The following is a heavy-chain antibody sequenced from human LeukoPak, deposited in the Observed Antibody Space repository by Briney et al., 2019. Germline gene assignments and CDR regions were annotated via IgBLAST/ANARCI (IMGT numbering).Heavy chain of an antibody. CDR3: ARRRYYDSTGYLD. CDR2: IYYNGNT. J-gene: IGHJ1*01. CDR1: GGSVSSSSYY. Sequence: SETLSLTCTISGGSVSSSSYYWGWIRQPPGKGLEWIGDIYYNGNTYYNASLKSRVSISVDKSNNQFSLKLTSVTAADTAVYYCARRRYYDSTGYLDWGQSTLVTVSS. V-gene: IGHV4-39*01. D-gene: IGHD3-22*01.